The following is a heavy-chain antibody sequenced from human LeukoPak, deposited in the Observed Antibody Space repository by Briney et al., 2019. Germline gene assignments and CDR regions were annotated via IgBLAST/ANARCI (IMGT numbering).Heavy chain of an antibody. V-gene: IGHV3-64*01. J-gene: IGHJ4*02. Sequence: GGSLRLSCAVSGFTFSNYAMHWVRQAPGKGLEYVSAISANGGSTYYANSVKGRFTISRDNSKNMLYLQMGSLRAEDMAVYYCARRGYTYAYDFWGQGTLVTVSS. CDR2: ISANGGST. CDR3: ARRGYTYAYDF. D-gene: IGHD5-18*01. CDR1: GFTFSNYA.